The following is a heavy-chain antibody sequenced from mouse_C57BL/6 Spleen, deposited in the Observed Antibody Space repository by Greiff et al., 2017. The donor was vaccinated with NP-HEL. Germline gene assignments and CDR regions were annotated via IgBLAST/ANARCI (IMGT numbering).Heavy chain of an antibody. CDR2: INYDGSST. V-gene: IGHV5-16*01. CDR1: GFTFSDYY. J-gene: IGHJ4*01. D-gene: IGHD1-1*02. CDR3: ARAYGGYAMDY. Sequence: EVKLLESEGGLVQPGSSMKLSCTASGFTFSDYYMAWVRQVPEKGLEWVANINYDGSSTYYLDSLKSRFIISRDNAKNILYLQMSSLKSEDTATYYCARAYGGYAMDYWGQGTSVTVSS.